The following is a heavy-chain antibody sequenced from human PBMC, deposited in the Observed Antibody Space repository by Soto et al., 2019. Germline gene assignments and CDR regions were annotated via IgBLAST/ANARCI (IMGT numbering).Heavy chain of an antibody. Sequence: PSETLSLTCTVSGGSISSYYWSWIRQPPGKGLEWIGYIYYSGSTNYNPSLKSRVTISVDTSKNQFSLKMSSVTAADTAVYYCARSATRYYFDYWGQGTLVTVS. CDR3: ARSATRYYFDY. CDR1: GGSISSYY. V-gene: IGHV4-59*01. J-gene: IGHJ4*02. CDR2: IYYSGST. D-gene: IGHD1-1*01.